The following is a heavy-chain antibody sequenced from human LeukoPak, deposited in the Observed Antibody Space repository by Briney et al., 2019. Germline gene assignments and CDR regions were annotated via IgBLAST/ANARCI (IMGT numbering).Heavy chain of an antibody. CDR3: ARDPIGGRPDYLDL. CDR1: GFSLGTYA. Sequence: GGSLRLSCTASGFSLGTYAMHWVSQAPGKGFEWVAVISSDGSITFYPDSMRGRFTISRDNSKNTLYLEMKSLRGVDTALYFCARDPIGGRPDYLDLWGQGTPVTVSS. D-gene: IGHD3-10*01. V-gene: IGHV3-30*01. CDR2: ISSDGSIT. J-gene: IGHJ4*02.